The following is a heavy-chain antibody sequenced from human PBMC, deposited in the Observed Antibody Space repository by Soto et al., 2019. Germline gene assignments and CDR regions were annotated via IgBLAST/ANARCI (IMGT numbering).Heavy chain of an antibody. Sequence: PSETLSLTCTVSGGSISSGGYYWSWIRQHPGKGLEWIGYIYHSGTTYYNPSLKSRVTISVDTSKNQFSLKLTSVTAADTAVYYCARSTDSSGWRFDSWGQGTQVTVSS. J-gene: IGHJ4*02. D-gene: IGHD6-19*01. CDR2: IYHSGTT. V-gene: IGHV4-31*02. CDR3: ARSTDSSGWRFDS. CDR1: GGSISSGGYY.